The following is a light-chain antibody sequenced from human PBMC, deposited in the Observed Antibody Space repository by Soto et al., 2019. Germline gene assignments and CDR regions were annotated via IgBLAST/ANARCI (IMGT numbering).Light chain of an antibody. J-gene: IGKJ1*01. CDR1: QSVSSY. V-gene: IGKV3-11*01. Sequence: EIVLIQSPATLSLSPEERATLSCRASQSVSSYLAWYQQKPGQAPRLLIYDASNRATGIPARFSGSGSGTDFTLTISSLDPEDFAVYYCQQRSNWLWTFGQGTKV. CDR2: DAS. CDR3: QQRSNWLWT.